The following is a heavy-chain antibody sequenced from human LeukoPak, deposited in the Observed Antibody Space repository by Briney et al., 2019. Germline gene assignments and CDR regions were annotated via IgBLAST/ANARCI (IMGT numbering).Heavy chain of an antibody. Sequence: GESLKVSCKGAGCNYTNYWIGWLRQMPARGLQGMVVIYPGDSDTRYSPSFQGQVSISADKSISTAYLQWSSLKAPDTAMYYCARLDDSGGYYSHFDYWGQGTLVTVPS. V-gene: IGHV5-51*01. CDR2: IYPGDSDT. CDR3: ARLDDSGGYYSHFDY. J-gene: IGHJ4*02. D-gene: IGHD3-22*01. CDR1: GCNYTNYW.